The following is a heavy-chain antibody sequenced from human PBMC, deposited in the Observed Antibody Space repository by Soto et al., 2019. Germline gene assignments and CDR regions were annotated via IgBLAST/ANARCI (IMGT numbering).Heavy chain of an antibody. V-gene: IGHV3-30*18. J-gene: IGHJ4*02. CDR2: ISYDGSNK. CDR3: AKDLLVVGATPAYS. Sequence: QVQLVESGGGVVQPGRSLRLSCAASGFTFSSYGMHWVRQAPGKGLEWVAVISYDGSNKYYADSVKGRFTISRDNSKNTLYLQMNSLRAEDTAVYYCAKDLLVVGATPAYSWGQGTLVTVSS. D-gene: IGHD1-26*01. CDR1: GFTFSSYG.